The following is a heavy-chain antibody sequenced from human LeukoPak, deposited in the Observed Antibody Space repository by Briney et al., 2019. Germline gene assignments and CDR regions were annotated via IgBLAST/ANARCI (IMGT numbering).Heavy chain of an antibody. D-gene: IGHD6-13*01. CDR3: ARSVRYSSSSYYYYMDV. CDR1: GGSISSSSYY. V-gene: IGHV4-39*01. CDR2: IYYSGST. J-gene: IGHJ6*03. Sequence: SETLSLTCTVSGGSISSSSYYWGWLRQPPGKGLEWIGSIYYSGSTYYNPSLKSRVTISVDTSKNQFSLKLSSVTAADTAVYYCARSVRYSSSSYYYYMDVWGKGTTVTVSS.